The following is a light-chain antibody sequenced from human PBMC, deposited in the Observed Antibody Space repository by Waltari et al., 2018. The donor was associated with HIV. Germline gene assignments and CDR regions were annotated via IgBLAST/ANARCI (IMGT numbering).Light chain of an antibody. CDR3: QAWDTSAYV. CDR1: SLGNRF. Sequence: SYDLTQPPSVSVSPGQTASITCSGASLGNRFVSWYQPRPGQSPMLVIYQDSKRPSGIPERFSGSNSGHTATLTISETQALDEAAYYCQAWDTSAYVFGTGTEVTVL. CDR2: QDS. J-gene: IGLJ1*01. V-gene: IGLV3-1*01.